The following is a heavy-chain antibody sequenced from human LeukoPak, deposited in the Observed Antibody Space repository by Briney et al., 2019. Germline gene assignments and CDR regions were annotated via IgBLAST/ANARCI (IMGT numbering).Heavy chain of an antibody. CDR3: AREWEMAFDY. V-gene: IGHV3-23*01. D-gene: IGHD5-24*01. Sequence: PGGSLRLSCAASGFTFSSYVLTWVRQAPGKGLEWVSDISGSGGSTYYADSVKGRFTISRDNSKNTLYLQMNGLRAEDTAVYYCAREWEMAFDYWGQGTLVTVSS. CDR1: GFTFSSYV. CDR2: ISGSGGST. J-gene: IGHJ4*02.